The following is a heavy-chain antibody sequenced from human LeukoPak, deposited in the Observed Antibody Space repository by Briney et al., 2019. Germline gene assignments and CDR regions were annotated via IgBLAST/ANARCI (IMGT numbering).Heavy chain of an antibody. D-gene: IGHD1-26*01. CDR1: GFTFDDYA. CDR3: AGEGWYFDL. CDR2: ISWNSGSI. V-gene: IGHV3-9*01. Sequence: PGRSLRLSCAASGFTFDDYAMHWVRQAPGKGLEWVSGISWNSGSIGYADSVKGRFTISRDNAKNSLYLQMNSLRAEDTAVYYCAGEGWYFDLWGRGTLVTVSS. J-gene: IGHJ2*01.